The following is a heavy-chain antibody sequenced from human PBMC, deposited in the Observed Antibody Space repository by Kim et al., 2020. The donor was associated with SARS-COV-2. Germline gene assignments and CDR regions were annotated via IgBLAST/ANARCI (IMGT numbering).Heavy chain of an antibody. J-gene: IGHJ6*02. CDR3: ARSWAYCTNGVCYYYYGMDV. V-gene: IGHV4-4*02. D-gene: IGHD2-8*01. CDR2: IYHSGST. CDR1: GGSISSSNW. Sequence: SETLSLTCAVSGGSISSSNWWSWVRQPPGKGLEWIGEIYHSGSTNYNPSLKSRVTISVDKSKNQFSLKLSSVTAADTAVYYCARSWAYCTNGVCYYYYGMDVWGQGTTVTVSS.